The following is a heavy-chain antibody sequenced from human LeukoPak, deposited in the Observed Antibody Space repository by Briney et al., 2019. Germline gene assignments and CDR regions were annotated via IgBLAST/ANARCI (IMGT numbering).Heavy chain of an antibody. Sequence: ASVKVSCKASGYIFTGYYVNWVRQAPGQGLEWMGWNNPSGGGTKIAPKFQGRVTMTSDSSINTAYMELTRLRSDDTAVYFCARDPDYDENTNTWGQGTLVTVSS. J-gene: IGHJ4*02. CDR2: NNPSGGGT. CDR1: GYIFTGYY. D-gene: IGHD4-17*01. V-gene: IGHV1-2*02. CDR3: ARDPDYDENTNT.